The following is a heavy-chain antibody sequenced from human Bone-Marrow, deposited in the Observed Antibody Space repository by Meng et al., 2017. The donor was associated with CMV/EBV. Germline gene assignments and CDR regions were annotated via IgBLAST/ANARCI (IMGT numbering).Heavy chain of an antibody. V-gene: IGHV1-8*01. D-gene: IGHD6-19*01. CDR2: MNPNSGNT. CDR3: ARGQYSSGWHFVPQGYGKDV. Sequence: ASVKVSCKASGYTFTSYDINWVRQATGQGLEWMGWMNPNSGNTGYAQKFQGRVTMTRNTSISTAYMELSSLRSEDTAVYYCARGQYSSGWHFVPQGYGKDVWGQGTMVTVSS. CDR1: GYTFTSYD. J-gene: IGHJ6*02.